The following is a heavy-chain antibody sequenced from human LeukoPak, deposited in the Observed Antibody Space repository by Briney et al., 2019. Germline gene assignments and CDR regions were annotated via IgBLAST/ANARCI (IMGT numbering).Heavy chain of an antibody. CDR1: GFTFNNYA. V-gene: IGHV3-23*01. D-gene: IGHD3-10*01. CDR3: AKDPGGIWFRELNWFDP. CDR2: ISGGGETT. J-gene: IGHJ5*02. Sequence: GGSLRLSCAASGFTFNNYAMNWVRQAPGKGLEWVSSISGGGETTYYADSAKGRFTISRDNSQNTLYLQMNSLRAEDTAVYYCAKDPGGIWFRELNWFDPWGQGTLVTVSS.